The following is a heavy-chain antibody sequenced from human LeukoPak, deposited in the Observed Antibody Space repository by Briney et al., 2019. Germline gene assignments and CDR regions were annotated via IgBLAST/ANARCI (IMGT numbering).Heavy chain of an antibody. CDR2: ISGSGAAT. D-gene: IGHD2-8*01. CDR1: GFTFSSYG. V-gene: IGHV3-48*04. J-gene: IGHJ4*02. CDR3: ARGRTS. Sequence: GGSLRLSCAASGFTFSSYGMSWVSQAPGKGLEWLAYISGSGAATFHADSVRGRFTISRDNAKNSLYLQMKNLRAEDTAIYFCARGRTSWGQGTLVTVSS.